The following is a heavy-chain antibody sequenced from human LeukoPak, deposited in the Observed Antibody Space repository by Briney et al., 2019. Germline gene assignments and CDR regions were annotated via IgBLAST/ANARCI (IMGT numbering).Heavy chain of an antibody. Sequence: PSGTLSLTCAVSGGSISSSNWWGWVRQPPGEGLEWIGEIYHSGSTNYNPSLKSRVAISVDKSKNQFSLKLSYVTAADTAVYCCAQGSGSHGFDYWGQGTLVTVSS. J-gene: IGHJ4*02. CDR3: AQGSGSHGFDY. D-gene: IGHD1-26*01. CDR2: IYHSGST. V-gene: IGHV4-4*01. CDR1: GGSISSSNW.